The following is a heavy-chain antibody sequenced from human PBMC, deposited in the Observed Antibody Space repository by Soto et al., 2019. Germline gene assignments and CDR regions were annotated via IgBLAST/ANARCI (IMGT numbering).Heavy chain of an antibody. CDR2: ISYDGSNK. CDR3: AKEDNYYDSSGYSKYYYYYGMDV. CDR1: GFTFSSYG. Sequence: GGTLRLSCAASGFTFSSYGMHWVRQAPGKGLEWVAVISYDGSNKYYAGSVKGRFTISRDNSKITLYLQMNSLRAEDTAVYYCAKEDNYYDSSGYSKYYYYYGMDVWGQGTTVTVSS. V-gene: IGHV3-30*18. D-gene: IGHD3-22*01. J-gene: IGHJ6*02.